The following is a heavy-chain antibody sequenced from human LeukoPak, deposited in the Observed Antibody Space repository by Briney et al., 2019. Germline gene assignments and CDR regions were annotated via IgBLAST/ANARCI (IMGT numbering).Heavy chain of an antibody. CDR2: ISGSGGST. CDR1: GFTFSSYA. CDR3: ARGSYYYDSSSYSDYFDY. J-gene: IGHJ4*02. V-gene: IGHV3-23*01. Sequence: GGSLRLSCAASGFTFSSYAMSWVRQAPGKGLEWVSAISGSGGSTYYADSVKGRFTISRDNSKNTLYLQMNSLRAEDTAVYYCARGSYYYDSSSYSDYFDYWGQGTLVTVSS. D-gene: IGHD3-22*01.